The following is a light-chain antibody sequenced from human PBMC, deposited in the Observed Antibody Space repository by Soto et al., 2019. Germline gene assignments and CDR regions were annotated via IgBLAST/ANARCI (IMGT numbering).Light chain of an antibody. CDR2: DVS. CDR3: QQYNGDSYT. Sequence: DIQMTQSPSTLSASVGDRVTITCRASQSISGWLAWYQQKPGKAPKLLIYDVSTLGTGVPSRFSGCGSGTEFTLTISSLQPDDFATYYCQQYNGDSYTFGQGTQLQIK. J-gene: IGKJ2*01. CDR1: QSISGW. V-gene: IGKV1-5*01.